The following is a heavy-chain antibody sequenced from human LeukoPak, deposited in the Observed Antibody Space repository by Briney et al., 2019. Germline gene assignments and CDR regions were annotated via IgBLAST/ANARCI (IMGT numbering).Heavy chain of an antibody. V-gene: IGHV4-59*01. J-gene: IGHJ6*02. Sequence: PSETLSLTCTVSGGSTSSYYWSWIRQPPGKGLEWIGYIYYSGSTNYNPSLKSRVTISVDTSKNQFSLKLSSVTAADTAVYYCARDRGRIQLWSSTIGGYYYGMDVWGQGTTVTVSS. CDR2: IYYSGST. D-gene: IGHD5-18*01. CDR3: ARDRGRIQLWSSTIGGYYYGMDV. CDR1: GGSTSSYY.